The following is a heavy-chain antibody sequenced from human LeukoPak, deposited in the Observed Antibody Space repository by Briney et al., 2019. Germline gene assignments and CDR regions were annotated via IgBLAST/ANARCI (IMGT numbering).Heavy chain of an antibody. CDR2: IKQDGSER. Sequence: QPGGSLRLSCAASGFTFSGYEVTWVRQAPGKGLEWVANIKQDGSERYYVDSVKGRFTISRDNAKNSLYLQVNSLRAEDTAVYYCARGDTKHWLVFDYWGQGTLVTVSS. J-gene: IGHJ4*02. CDR3: ARGDTKHWLVFDY. D-gene: IGHD6-19*01. V-gene: IGHV3-7*03. CDR1: GFTFSGYE.